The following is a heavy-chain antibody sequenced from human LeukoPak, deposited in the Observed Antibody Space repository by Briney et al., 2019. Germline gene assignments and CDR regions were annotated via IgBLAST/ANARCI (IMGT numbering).Heavy chain of an antibody. Sequence: SVTLSLTCAVSGGSISSNNWWSWVRQPPGKGLEWIGEIYHSGSTNYNPSLKSRVTISVDTSKNQFSLKLSSVTAADTAVYYCARLSIVGATNFDYWGHGTLVTVSS. J-gene: IGHJ4*01. V-gene: IGHV4-4*02. CDR2: IYHSGST. CDR3: ARLSIVGATNFDY. D-gene: IGHD1-26*01. CDR1: GGSISSNNW.